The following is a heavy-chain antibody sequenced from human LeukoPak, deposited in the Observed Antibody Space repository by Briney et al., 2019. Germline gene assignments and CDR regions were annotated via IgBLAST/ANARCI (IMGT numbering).Heavy chain of an antibody. CDR1: GGTFSSYA. CDR2: IIPILGIA. Sequence: GASVKVSCKASGGTFSSYAISWVRQAPGQGLEWMGRIIPILGIANYAQKFQGRVTITADKSTSTAYMELSSLRSEDTAVYYCARSGHRDGYNYGYWGQGTLVAVSS. V-gene: IGHV1-69*04. CDR3: ARSGHRDGYNYGY. J-gene: IGHJ4*02. D-gene: IGHD5-24*01.